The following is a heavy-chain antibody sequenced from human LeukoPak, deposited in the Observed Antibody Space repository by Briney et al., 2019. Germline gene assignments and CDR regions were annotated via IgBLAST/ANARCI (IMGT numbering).Heavy chain of an antibody. J-gene: IGHJ3*02. CDR3: ASRGYYYGSGSRDDAFDI. Sequence: PSQTLSLTCTVSGGSISSGNYYWNWIRQPAGKGLEWIGRIYGRGGSNYNPSLKSRLTMSVDTSKNQFSLKLSSVTAADTAVYYCASRGYYYGSGSRDDAFDIWGQGTMVTVSS. CDR2: IYGRGGS. D-gene: IGHD3-10*01. CDR1: GGSISSGNYY. V-gene: IGHV4-61*02.